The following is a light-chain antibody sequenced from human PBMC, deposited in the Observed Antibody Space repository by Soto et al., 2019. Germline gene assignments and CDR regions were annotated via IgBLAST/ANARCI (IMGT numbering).Light chain of an antibody. Sequence: DIQMTQSPSTLSASVGDRVTITCRASQSISNWLAWYQQNPGKAPNLLIYKASNLESGVPSRFSGSGSGTEFTLTISSLQPDDFATYYCQQYNGTFGQGTKVE. CDR2: KAS. CDR1: QSISNW. V-gene: IGKV1-5*03. CDR3: QQYNGT. J-gene: IGKJ1*01.